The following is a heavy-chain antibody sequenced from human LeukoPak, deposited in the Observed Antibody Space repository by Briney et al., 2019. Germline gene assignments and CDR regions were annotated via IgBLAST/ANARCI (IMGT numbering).Heavy chain of an antibody. V-gene: IGHV3-74*01. J-gene: IGHJ3*01. CDR3: ARGLFYAFDF. D-gene: IGHD2-21*02. CDR1: GFTFSSYW. Sequence: GGSLRLSCAASGFTFSSYWMHWVRQAPGKGLVWVSHINDDGSTTDSADSVKGRFTISRDNAKNTLFLQMNSLRAEDTAVYYCARGLFYAFDFRGQGTMVTVSS. CDR2: INDDGSTT.